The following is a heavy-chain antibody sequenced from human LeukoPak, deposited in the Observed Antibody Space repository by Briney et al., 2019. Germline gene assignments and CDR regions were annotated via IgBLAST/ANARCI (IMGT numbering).Heavy chain of an antibody. Sequence: ASVTVSCKASGYTFTSYYMHWVRQAPGQGLEWMGIINPSGGSTSYAQKFQGRVTMTRDMSTSTVYMELSSLRSEDTAVYYCVRESGGYYGGAFDYWGQGTLVTVSS. D-gene: IGHD3-22*01. CDR3: VRESGGYYGGAFDY. CDR1: GYTFTSYY. CDR2: INPSGGST. J-gene: IGHJ4*02. V-gene: IGHV1-46*01.